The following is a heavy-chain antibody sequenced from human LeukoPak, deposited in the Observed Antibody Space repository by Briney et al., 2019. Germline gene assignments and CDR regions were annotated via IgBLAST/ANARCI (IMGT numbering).Heavy chain of an antibody. V-gene: IGHV3-23*01. CDR3: ASPRGITMIVMVPTQASAFDV. D-gene: IGHD3-22*01. Sequence: GGSLRLSCAASGFTLSSYAMSWVRQAPGKGLEWVSAISGSGGSTYYADSVEGRLTISRDNPKNTLYLQMNSLRAEDTAVYYCASPRGITMIVMVPTQASAFDVWGQGTMVTVSS. J-gene: IGHJ3*01. CDR1: GFTLSSYA. CDR2: ISGSGGST.